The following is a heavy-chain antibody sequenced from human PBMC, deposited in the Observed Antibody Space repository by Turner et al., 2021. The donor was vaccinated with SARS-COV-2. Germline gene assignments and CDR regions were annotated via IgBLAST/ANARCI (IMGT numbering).Heavy chain of an antibody. Sequence: VQLVESGGGLVQPGGSLRLSCAASGFTVSSNYMSWVRQAPGKGLEWVSIIYSGGRTYYADSVKGRCTIARDNAKNTLYLQMNSLRAEDTAVYYCASEQDSSGVVGMDVWGQGTTVTVSS. CDR1: GFTVSSNY. V-gene: IGHV3-66*01. CDR2: IYSGGRT. J-gene: IGHJ6*02. D-gene: IGHD3-22*01. CDR3: ASEQDSSGVVGMDV.